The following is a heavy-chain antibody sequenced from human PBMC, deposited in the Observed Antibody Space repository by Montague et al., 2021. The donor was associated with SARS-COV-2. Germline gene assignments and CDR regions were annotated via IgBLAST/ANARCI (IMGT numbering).Heavy chain of an antibody. J-gene: IGHJ3*01. CDR1: GFTFSSYS. Sequence: SLRLACAASGFTFSSYSVNWVRQAPGKGLELISYISSSTNIIYYADSVKGRFTISRDNARNSLYLQMNSLRVDDTALYYCAKDLVLRAARPDALDVWGQGTVVTVSS. V-gene: IGHV3-48*04. CDR2: ISSSTNII. CDR3: AKDLVLRAARPDALDV. D-gene: IGHD6-6*01.